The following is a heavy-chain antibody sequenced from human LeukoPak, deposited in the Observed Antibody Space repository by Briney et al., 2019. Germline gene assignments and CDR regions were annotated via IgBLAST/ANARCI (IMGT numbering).Heavy chain of an antibody. CDR1: GFTFSSNY. Sequence: PGGSLRLSCAASGFTFSSNYMSWVRQAPGKGLEWVSVMYSGGKTYYADSVKGRFTISRDNSKNALYLQVNSLRADDAALYYCAKSHYYGSGSIDYWGQGTLVTVSS. CDR2: MYSGGKT. D-gene: IGHD3-10*01. J-gene: IGHJ4*02. CDR3: AKSHYYGSGSIDY. V-gene: IGHV3-53*01.